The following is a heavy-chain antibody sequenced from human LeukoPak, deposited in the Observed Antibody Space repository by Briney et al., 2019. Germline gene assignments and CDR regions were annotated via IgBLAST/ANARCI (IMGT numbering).Heavy chain of an antibody. D-gene: IGHD6-19*01. CDR3: VRAPVPAPNWFDP. Sequence: ASVKVSCKASGYTFTGYYMHWVRQAPGQGLEWMGWINPNSGGTNYAQKFQGRVTMTRDTSISTAYMELSRLRSDDTAVYYCVRAPVPAPNWFDPWGQGTLVTVSS. V-gene: IGHV1-2*02. CDR1: GYTFTGYY. CDR2: INPNSGGT. J-gene: IGHJ5*02.